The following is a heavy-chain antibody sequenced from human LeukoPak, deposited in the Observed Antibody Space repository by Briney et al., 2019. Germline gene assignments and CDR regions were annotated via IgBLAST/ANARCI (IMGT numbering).Heavy chain of an antibody. J-gene: IGHJ4*02. CDR3: ARHASFLGYFDY. D-gene: IGHD1-26*01. V-gene: IGHV4-59*08. Sequence: ASETLSLTCTVSGGSISSYYWSWIRQPPGKGLEWIGYIYYSGSTNYNPSLKSRVTISVDTSKNQFSLKLSSVTAADTAVYYCARHASFLGYFDYWGQGTLVTVSS. CDR2: IYYSGST. CDR1: GGSISSYY.